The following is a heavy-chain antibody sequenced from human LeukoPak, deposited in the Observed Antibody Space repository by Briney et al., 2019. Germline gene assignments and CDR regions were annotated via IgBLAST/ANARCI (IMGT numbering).Heavy chain of an antibody. V-gene: IGHV1-18*01. CDR2: ISAYNGNT. CDR1: GGTFSSYA. D-gene: IGHD6-19*01. J-gene: IGHJ6*02. CDR3: ARDHSGGWSYYYYYGMDV. Sequence: ASVKVSCKSSGGTFSSYAIIWVRQAPGQGLEWMGWISAYNGNTNYAQKLQGRVTMTTDTSTSTAYMELRSLRSDDTAVYYCARDHSGGWSYYYYYGMDVWGQGTTVTVSS.